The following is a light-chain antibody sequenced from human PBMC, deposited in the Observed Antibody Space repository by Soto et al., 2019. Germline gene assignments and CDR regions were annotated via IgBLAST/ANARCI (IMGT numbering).Light chain of an antibody. J-gene: IGKJ2*01. V-gene: IGKV3-20*01. CDR1: QSVSNGF. CDR3: QQYSSLPHT. Sequence: ESVLTQSPGTLSLSPGERATLSCRASQSVSNGFFAWYQQKPGQAPRLLIYGISSRATGIPDRFSGSGSATDFTLTISRLEPEDFVVYYCQQYSSLPHTFGQGTKLEVK. CDR2: GIS.